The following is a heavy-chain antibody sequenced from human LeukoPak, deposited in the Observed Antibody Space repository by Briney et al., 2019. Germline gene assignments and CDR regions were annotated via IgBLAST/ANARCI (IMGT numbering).Heavy chain of an antibody. D-gene: IGHD6-13*01. V-gene: IGHV3-23*01. CDR3: AKDRYSSSWYPDY. Sequence: GESLRLSCAASGFTFSSYAMSWVRQAPGKGLEWVSAISGSGGSTYYADSVKGRFTISRDNSKNTLYLQMNSLRAEDTAVYYCAKDRYSSSWYPDYWGQGTLVTVSS. CDR2: ISGSGGST. J-gene: IGHJ4*02. CDR1: GFTFSSYA.